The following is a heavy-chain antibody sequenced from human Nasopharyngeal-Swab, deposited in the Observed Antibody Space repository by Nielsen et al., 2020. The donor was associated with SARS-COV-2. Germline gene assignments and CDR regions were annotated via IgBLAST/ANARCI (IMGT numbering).Heavy chain of an antibody. Sequence: SETLSLTCTVSGGSISSSSYYWGWIRQPPGKGLEWIGSIYYSGSTYYNPSLKSRVTISVDTSKNQFSLKLSSLTAADTAVYYCAKQYYYDSSGYDPRSYYFDYWGQGTLVTVSS. V-gene: IGHV4-39*01. CDR2: IYYSGST. J-gene: IGHJ4*02. D-gene: IGHD3-22*01. CDR3: AKQYYYDSSGYDPRSYYFDY. CDR1: GGSISSSSYY.